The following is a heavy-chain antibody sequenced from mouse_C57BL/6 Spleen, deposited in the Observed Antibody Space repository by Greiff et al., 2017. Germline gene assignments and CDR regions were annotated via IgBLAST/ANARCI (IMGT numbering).Heavy chain of an antibody. V-gene: IGHV5-17*01. CDR2: ISSGSSTI. CDR1: GFTFSDYG. Sequence: EVKVVESGGGLVKPGGSLKLSCAASGFTFSDYGMHWVRQAPEKGLEWVAYISSGSSTIYSADTVKGRFTISRDNAKNTLFLQMTSLRSEDTAMYYCARRASSWDRRFAYWGQGTLVTVSA. J-gene: IGHJ3*01. D-gene: IGHD4-1*01. CDR3: ARRASSWDRRFAY.